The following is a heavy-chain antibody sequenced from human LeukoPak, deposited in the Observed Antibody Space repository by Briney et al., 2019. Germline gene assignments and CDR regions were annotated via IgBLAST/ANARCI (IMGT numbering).Heavy chain of an antibody. CDR3: ARGAGRGGYYFDY. CDR2: ISGSSSTI. V-gene: IGHV3-48*02. CDR1: GFTFSRYS. J-gene: IGHJ4*02. Sequence: GGSLRLSCAASGFTFSRYSMNWVRQAPGKGLEWVSYISGSSSTIYYADSVKGRLTISRDNAKNSLYLQMNSLRDEDTAVYYCARGAGRGGYYFDYWGQGTLVSVSS. D-gene: IGHD6-13*01.